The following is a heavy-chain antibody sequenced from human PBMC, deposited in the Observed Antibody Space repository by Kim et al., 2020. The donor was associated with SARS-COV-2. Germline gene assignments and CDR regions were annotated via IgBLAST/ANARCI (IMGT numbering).Heavy chain of an antibody. CDR3: ARRAVLWFGDFDY. CDR2: IYYSGST. J-gene: IGHJ4*02. V-gene: IGHV4-39*01. Sequence: SETLSLTCTVSGGSISSSSYYWGWIRQPPGKGLEWIGSIYYSGSTYYNPSLKSRVTISVDTSKNQFSLKLSSVTAADTAVYYCARRAVLWFGDFDYLGQG. D-gene: IGHD3-10*01. CDR1: GGSISSSSYY.